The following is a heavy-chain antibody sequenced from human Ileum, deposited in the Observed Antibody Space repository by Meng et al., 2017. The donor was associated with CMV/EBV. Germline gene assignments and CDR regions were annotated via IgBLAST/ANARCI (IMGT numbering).Heavy chain of an antibody. CDR2: LYYNGDT. J-gene: IGHJ4*02. CDR3: AQRIYIDSYYFDS. CDR1: VGPISGKCY. D-gene: IGHD2/OR15-2a*01. Sequence: RDSWPGLVKLSESLPLTCTCSVGPISGKCYWGWIRQSPGKGLEWIGSLYYNGDTYYNPSLKSRVTLSVDTSKNQFSLKLTSVIAADTAVYYCAQRIYIDSYYFDSWGQGTLVTVSS. V-gene: IGHV4-39*07.